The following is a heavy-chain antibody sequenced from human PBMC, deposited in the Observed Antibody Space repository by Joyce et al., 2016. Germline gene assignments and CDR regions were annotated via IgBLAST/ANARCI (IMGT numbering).Heavy chain of an antibody. CDR1: GFIFNSAA. D-gene: IGHD1-26*01. V-gene: IGHV1-58*01. Sequence: QLVQSGPEVRKPATSVNVSCKPSGFIFNSAAVHWVRQAPGQRLEWIGWIAVGSGNTKYAQNFQQRVTFIRDVSTSTAYMELTSLRSEDTAVYYCATDRVGALSPWGPGTLVTVSS. J-gene: IGHJ4*02. CDR3: ATDRVGALSP. CDR2: IAVGSGNT.